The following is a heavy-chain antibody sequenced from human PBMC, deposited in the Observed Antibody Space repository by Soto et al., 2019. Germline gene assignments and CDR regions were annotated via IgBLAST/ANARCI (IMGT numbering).Heavy chain of an antibody. CDR1: GFTFSTYS. V-gene: IGHV3-21*01. D-gene: IGHD2-2*02. CDR3: AREYTAWPLAYGLDV. CDR2: ISSRSDI. Sequence: PGGSLRLSCVGPGFTFSTYSINWVRHAPGKGLEWVSSISSRSDIYYADSVKGRFTISRDNAENSVSLQMNSLRAEDTAVYYCAREYTAWPLAYGLDVWGQGTTVTVSS. J-gene: IGHJ6*02.